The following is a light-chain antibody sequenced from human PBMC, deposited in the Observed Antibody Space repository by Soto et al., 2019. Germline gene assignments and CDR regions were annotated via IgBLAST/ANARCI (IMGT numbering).Light chain of an antibody. CDR1: QSVGRSF. CDR3: QQYGSSPQT. V-gene: IGKV3-20*01. Sequence: EIVLTQSTGTLSLSPGDRVTLSCRASQSVGRSFLAWYQQTHGQAPSLLIDGASSRAAGIPDRFSGSGSGTDFTLTISRLEPEDFAVYYCQQYGSSPQTFGQGTKVEIK. J-gene: IGKJ1*01. CDR2: GAS.